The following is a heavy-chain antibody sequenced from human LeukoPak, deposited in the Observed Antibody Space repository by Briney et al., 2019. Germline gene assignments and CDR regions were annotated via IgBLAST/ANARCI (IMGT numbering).Heavy chain of an antibody. V-gene: IGHV3-48*03. CDR1: GFIFSSYE. CDR2: ISSSGSTI. J-gene: IGHJ4*02. CDR3: ARVGGSGSYDY. Sequence: PGGSLRLPCAASGFIFSSYEMNWVRQAPGKGMEWVSYISSSGSTIYHADSVKGRFTISRDNAKTSLYLQMNSLRAEDTAVYYCARVGGSGSYDYWGQGTLVTVSS. D-gene: IGHD3-10*01.